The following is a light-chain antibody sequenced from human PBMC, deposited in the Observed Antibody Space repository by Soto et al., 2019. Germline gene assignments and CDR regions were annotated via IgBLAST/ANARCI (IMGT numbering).Light chain of an antibody. CDR3: QQTDSFPRT. CDR2: AAS. J-gene: IGKJ1*01. V-gene: IGKV1-39*01. Sequence: DIQMTQSPSSLSASVGDRVTITCRASQSISSYLNRYQHKPGKAPKLLIYAASSLQTGVPSRFSGSRSGTDFALTISSLQRDDFATYYCQQTDSFPRTFGQGTKVDI. CDR1: QSISSY.